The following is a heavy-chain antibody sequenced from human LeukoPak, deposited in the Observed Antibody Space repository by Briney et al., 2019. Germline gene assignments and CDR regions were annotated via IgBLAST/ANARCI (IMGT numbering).Heavy chain of an antibody. CDR3: ARGGSSWYRGENWFDP. CDR2: ISSSSSSTI. J-gene: IGHJ5*02. Sequence: GGSLRLSCAASGFTFSSYSMNWVRQAPGKGLEWVSYISSSSSSTIYYAGSVKGRFTISRDNAKNSLYLQMNSLRDEDTAVYYCARGGSSWYRGENWFDPWGQGTLVTVSS. V-gene: IGHV3-48*02. D-gene: IGHD6-13*01. CDR1: GFTFSSYS.